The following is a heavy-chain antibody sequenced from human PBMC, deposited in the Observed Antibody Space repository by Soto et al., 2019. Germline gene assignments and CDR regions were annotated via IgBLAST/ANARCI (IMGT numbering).Heavy chain of an antibody. CDR3: ARHCSGGSCYYYYGMDV. J-gene: IGHJ6*02. V-gene: IGHV5-51*02. D-gene: IGHD2-15*01. Sequence: PGESLKISCKGSGESFTSHWNGWVRQMPGKSLEWIGIIYPVDSDTRYSPSFQGQVTISADKSISTAYLQWSSLKASDTAMYYCARHCSGGSCYYYYGMDVWGQGTMVTVXS. CDR2: IYPVDSDT. CDR1: GESFTSHW.